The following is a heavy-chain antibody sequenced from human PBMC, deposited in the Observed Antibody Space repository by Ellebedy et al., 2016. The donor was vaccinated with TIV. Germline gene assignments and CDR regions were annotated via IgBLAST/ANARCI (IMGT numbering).Heavy chain of an antibody. CDR2: ISSSTGNI. CDR3: AKDRVQRSMDV. J-gene: IGHJ6*02. CDR1: GFSISRYT. Sequence: GESLKIYCAASGFSISRYTIHCVRQAPRKGLEWVASISSSTGNIYYADSGRGRFTISRDTAKNSLYLQMNSLRDEDPAVYFCAKDRVQRSMDVWGQGTTVTVSS. V-gene: IGHV3-48*02.